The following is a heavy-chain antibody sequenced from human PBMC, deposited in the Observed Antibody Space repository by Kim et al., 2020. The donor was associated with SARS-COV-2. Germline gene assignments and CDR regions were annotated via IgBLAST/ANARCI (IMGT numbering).Heavy chain of an antibody. CDR2: TYYRSKFYY. CDR3: TRGWLVTKDFDF. J-gene: IGHJ4*02. Sequence: SQTLSLTCAISGDSVSSNSAAWNWIRQSPSRGLEWLGRTYYRSKFYYDYAVSVKGRITINPDTSKNQFSLQLNSVTPEDTAVYYCTRGWLVTKDFDFWGQGTLVTVSS. CDR1: GDSVSSNSAA. D-gene: IGHD6-19*01. V-gene: IGHV6-1*01.